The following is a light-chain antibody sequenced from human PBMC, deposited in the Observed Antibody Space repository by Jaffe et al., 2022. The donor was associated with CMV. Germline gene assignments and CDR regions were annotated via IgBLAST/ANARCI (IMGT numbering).Light chain of an antibody. CDR1: QTVSSAF. J-gene: IGKJ1*01. Sequence: EIVLTQSPDTLSLSPGERATLSCRASQTVSSAFLAWFQHKPGQAPRVLIYGASKRATDIPDRFSGSGTGTDFTLTISRLEPEDCGVYFCQQYGSSPWTFGQGTKVEIK. CDR2: GAS. V-gene: IGKV3-20*01. CDR3: QQYGSSPWT.